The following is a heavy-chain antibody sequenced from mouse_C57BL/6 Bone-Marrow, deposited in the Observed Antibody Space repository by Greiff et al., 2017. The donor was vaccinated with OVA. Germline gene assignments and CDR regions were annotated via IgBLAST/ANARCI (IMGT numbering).Heavy chain of an antibody. J-gene: IGHJ4*01. D-gene: IGHD2-3*01. CDR2: IDPSDSYT. CDR3: ARGRLLQDAMDY. V-gene: IGHV1-69*01. CDR1: GYTFTSYW. Sequence: QVQLQQPGAELVMPGASVKLSCKASGYTFTSYWMHWVKQRPGQGLEWIGEIDPSDSYTNYNQKFKGKSTLTVDKSSSTAYMQLSSLTSEDSAVYYCARGRLLQDAMDYWGQGTSVTVSS.